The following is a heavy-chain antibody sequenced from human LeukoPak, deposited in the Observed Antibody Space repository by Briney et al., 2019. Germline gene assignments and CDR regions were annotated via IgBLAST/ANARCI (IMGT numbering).Heavy chain of an antibody. Sequence: SETLSLTCTVSGGSISSYYWSWLRQPPGKGLEYIGYSHYSGSTKYNPSLKSRVTISLDTSGNQFSLKLSSVTAADTAVYYCARDPSPYYYDSSGSLFDYWGQGTLVTVSS. D-gene: IGHD3-22*01. CDR2: SHYSGST. CDR3: ARDPSPYYYDSSGSLFDY. CDR1: GGSISSYY. J-gene: IGHJ4*02. V-gene: IGHV4-59*12.